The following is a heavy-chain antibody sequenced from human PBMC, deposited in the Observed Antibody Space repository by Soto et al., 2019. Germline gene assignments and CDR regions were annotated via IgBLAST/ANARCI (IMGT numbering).Heavy chain of an antibody. D-gene: IGHD3-3*01. CDR1: GFTFSDHY. J-gene: IGHJ3*02. CDR3: ARTYYDFWSGRDGAFDI. Sequence: GGSLRLSCAASGFTFSDHYMDWVRQAPGKGLEWVGRTRNKANSYTTEYAASVKGRFTISSDDSKNSLYLQMNSLKTDDTAVYYCARTYYDFWSGRDGAFDIWGQGTMVTVSS. V-gene: IGHV3-72*01. CDR2: TRNKANSYTT.